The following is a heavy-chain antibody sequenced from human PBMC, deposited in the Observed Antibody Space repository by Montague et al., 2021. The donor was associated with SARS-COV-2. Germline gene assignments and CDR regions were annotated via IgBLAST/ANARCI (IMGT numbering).Heavy chain of an antibody. J-gene: IGHJ4*02. Sequence: SETLSLTCTVSGGSISSFYWSWFRQPPGKGLEWIGYISDSGSTNYNPSLTSRVTMSVDTSKNQFSLKANSVTAADTAVYYCARHYSATLPAAYWGQGTLVTVSS. CDR1: GGSISSFY. V-gene: IGHV4-59*08. D-gene: IGHD2-15*01. CDR3: ARHYSATLPAAY. CDR2: ISDSGST.